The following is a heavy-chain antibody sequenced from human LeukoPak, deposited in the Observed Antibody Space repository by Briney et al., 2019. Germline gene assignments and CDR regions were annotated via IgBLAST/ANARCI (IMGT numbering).Heavy chain of an antibody. V-gene: IGHV3-23*01. CDR2: ISGSGGST. CDR1: GFTSSSYA. CDR3: AKGLTRWRFDY. D-gene: IGHD1-1*01. J-gene: IGHJ4*02. Sequence: GGSLRLSCAASGFTSSSYAMGWVRQAPGKGLEWVSAISGSGGSTYYADSVKGRFTISRDNSKNTLYLQMNSLRAEDTAVYYCAKGLTRWRFDYWGQGTLVTVSS.